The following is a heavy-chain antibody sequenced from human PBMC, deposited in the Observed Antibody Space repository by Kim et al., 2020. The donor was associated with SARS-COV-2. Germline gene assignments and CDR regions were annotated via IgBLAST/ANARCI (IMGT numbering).Heavy chain of an antibody. D-gene: IGHD6-19*01. Sequence: GGSLRLSCAASGFTFSSFAMSWLRQAPGKGLEWVAAISGDGLRTQYADSVKGRFTISRDNSRNTLYLQMDSLRAEDTAMYYCGKDRVPGWVGSAVWGQGT. V-gene: IGHV3-23*01. CDR2: ISGDGLRT. J-gene: IGHJ4*02. CDR3: GKDRVPGWVGSAV. CDR1: GFTFSSFA.